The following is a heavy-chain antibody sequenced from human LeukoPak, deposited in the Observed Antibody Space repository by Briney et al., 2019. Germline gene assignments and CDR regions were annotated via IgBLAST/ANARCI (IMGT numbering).Heavy chain of an antibody. CDR2: ISYDGSNK. Sequence: GGSLRLSCAASGFTFSSYAMHWVRQAPGKGLEWVAVISYDGSNKYYADSVKGRFTISRDNSKNTLYLQMNSLRAEDTAVYYCAKGSITMIVVVRSYYFDYWGQGTLVTVSS. D-gene: IGHD3-22*01. CDR1: GFTFSSYA. V-gene: IGHV3-30*04. J-gene: IGHJ4*02. CDR3: AKGSITMIVVVRSYYFDY.